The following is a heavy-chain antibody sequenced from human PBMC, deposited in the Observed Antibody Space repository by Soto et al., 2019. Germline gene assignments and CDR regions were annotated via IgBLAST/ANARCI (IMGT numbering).Heavy chain of an antibody. CDR2: INYSGNT. CDR3: ARHHVRGRTIAGADEF. J-gene: IGHJ4*02. V-gene: IGHV4-34*01. Sequence: SETLSLTCAVYGGSLSGYYWSWIRQPPGKALEWIGEINYSGNTNYNPSLKSRVTISVDTSKNQLFLNLTSVTAADTAMYYCARHHVRGRTIAGADEFWGQGTLVTVSS. CDR1: GGSLSGYY. D-gene: IGHD1-26*01.